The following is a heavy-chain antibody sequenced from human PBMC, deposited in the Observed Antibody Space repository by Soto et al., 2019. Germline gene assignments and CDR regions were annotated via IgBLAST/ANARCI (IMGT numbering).Heavy chain of an antibody. J-gene: IGHJ6*02. CDR1: GGTFGSYA. Sequence: SVKVSCKASGGTFGSYAISWVRQAPGQGLEWMGGIIPIFGTANYAQKFQGRVTITADESTSTAYMELSSLRSEDTAVYYCARDLSYYYGMDVWGQGTTVTVSS. CDR3: ARDLSYYYGMDV. V-gene: IGHV1-69*13. CDR2: IIPIFGTA.